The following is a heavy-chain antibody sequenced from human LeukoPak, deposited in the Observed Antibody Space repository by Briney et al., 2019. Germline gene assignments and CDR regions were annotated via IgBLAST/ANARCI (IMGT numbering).Heavy chain of an antibody. CDR2: IFYSGST. D-gene: IGHD4-17*01. CDR3: ARGPTTVTRAFDY. Sequence: SETLSLTCTVSGGSISSYCWSWIRQPPGKGLEWIGYIFYSGSTNHNPSLKSRVTISVDTSKNQFSLKLSSVTAAGTAVYYCARGPTTVTRAFDYWGQGTLVTVSS. J-gene: IGHJ4*02. V-gene: IGHV4-59*01. CDR1: GGSISSYC.